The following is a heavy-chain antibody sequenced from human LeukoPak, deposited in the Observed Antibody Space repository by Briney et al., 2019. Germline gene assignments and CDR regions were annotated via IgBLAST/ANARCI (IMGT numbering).Heavy chain of an antibody. V-gene: IGHV3-21*04. CDR2: ISSSSSYI. Sequence: GGSLRLSCAASGFTFSSYSMNWVRQAPGKGLEWVSSISSSSSYIYYADSVKGRFTISRDNAKNTLYLQMNSLRAEDTAVYYCARGGSGYYLGYWGQGTLVTVSS. CDR3: ARGGSGYYLGY. J-gene: IGHJ4*02. D-gene: IGHD3-22*01. CDR1: GFTFSSYS.